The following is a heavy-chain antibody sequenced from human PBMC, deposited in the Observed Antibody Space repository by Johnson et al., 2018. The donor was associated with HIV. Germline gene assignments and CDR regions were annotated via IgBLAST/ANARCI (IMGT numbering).Heavy chain of an antibody. CDR3: ARLGLTDAFDI. D-gene: IGHD2-8*01. J-gene: IGHJ3*02. Sequence: VQLVESGGGVVQPGGSLRLSCAASGFTFSNYAMYWVRQAPGKGLEWVSVIYSGGSTYYADSVKGRFTISRDNSKNTLYLQMNSLRAEDTAVYYCARLGLTDAFDIWGQGTMVTVSP. CDR2: IYSGGST. V-gene: IGHV3-66*01. CDR1: GFTFSNYA.